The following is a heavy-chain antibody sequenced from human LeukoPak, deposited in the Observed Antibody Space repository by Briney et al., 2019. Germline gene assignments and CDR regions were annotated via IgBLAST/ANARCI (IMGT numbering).Heavy chain of an antibody. V-gene: IGHV1-69*05. CDR2: MVPIFGTA. J-gene: IGHJ6*03. CDR1: GGTFSSYA. D-gene: IGHD1-7*01. Sequence: SVKVSCKDSGGTFSSYAISWVRQAPGQGLEWMGGMVPIFGTANYAQKFQGRVTITTDESTSTAYMELSSLRSEDTAVYYCATGGMDWNYSNYYYYYMDVWGKGTTVTVSS. CDR3: ATGGMDWNYSNYYYYYMDV.